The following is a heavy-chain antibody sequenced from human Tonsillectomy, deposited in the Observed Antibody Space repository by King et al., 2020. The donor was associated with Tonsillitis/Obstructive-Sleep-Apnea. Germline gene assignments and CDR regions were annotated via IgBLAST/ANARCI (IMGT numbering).Heavy chain of an antibody. Sequence: VQLVESGGGLVKPGGSLRLSCAASGFTFRSYSMNWVRQAPGKGLEWVLSISRSSSYIYYADSVQGRFTISINNAKNSLYLQMNSLRAEDTAVYYCARDPTVTTRWGQGTLVTVSS. CDR3: ARDPTVTTR. CDR2: ISRSSSYI. D-gene: IGHD4-17*01. CDR1: GFTFRSYS. J-gene: IGHJ4*02. V-gene: IGHV3-21*01.